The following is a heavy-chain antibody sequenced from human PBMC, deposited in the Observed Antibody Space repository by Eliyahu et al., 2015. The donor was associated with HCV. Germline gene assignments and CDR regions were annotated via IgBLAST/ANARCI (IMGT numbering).Heavy chain of an antibody. V-gene: IGHV3-30-3*01. Sequence: QVQLVESGGGVVQPGRSLRLSCAASGFXFSSYAMPWVRQAPGKGLGWVAVISYDGSNKYYADSVKGRFTISRDNSKNTLYLQMNSLRAEDTAVYYCARAHSGSYYWDYWGQGTLVTVSS. CDR2: ISYDGSNK. J-gene: IGHJ4*02. CDR1: GFXFSSYA. D-gene: IGHD1-26*01. CDR3: ARAHSGSYYWDY.